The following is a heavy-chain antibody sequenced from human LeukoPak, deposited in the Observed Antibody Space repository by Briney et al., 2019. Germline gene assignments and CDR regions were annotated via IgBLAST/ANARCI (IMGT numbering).Heavy chain of an antibody. J-gene: IGHJ4*02. CDR1: GFTFNDAW. CDR2: IKSKTDGGTT. V-gene: IGHV3-15*01. Sequence: GGSLRLPCVASGFTFNDAWMSWVRQAPGKGLEWVGRIKSKTDGGTTDYAAPVKGRFTISSDDSKNTLYLEMNSLKTEDTAVSYCTTHSGYDYLSDYWGQGTLVTVSS. CDR3: TTHSGYDYLSDY. D-gene: IGHD5-12*01.